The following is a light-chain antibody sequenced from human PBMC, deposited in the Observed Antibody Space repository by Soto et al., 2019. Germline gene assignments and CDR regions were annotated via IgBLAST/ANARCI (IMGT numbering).Light chain of an antibody. CDR2: SNN. J-gene: IGLJ1*01. CDR1: SSKIGSNT. Sequence: SVLTQPAPASGTPGQRGTISCSGSSSKIGSNTVNWYQQLPGTAPKLLIYSNNQRPSGVPDRFSGSKSGTSASLAISGLQSEDEADYYCAAWDDSLNGLYVFGTGTKVTVL. CDR3: AAWDDSLNGLYV. V-gene: IGLV1-44*01.